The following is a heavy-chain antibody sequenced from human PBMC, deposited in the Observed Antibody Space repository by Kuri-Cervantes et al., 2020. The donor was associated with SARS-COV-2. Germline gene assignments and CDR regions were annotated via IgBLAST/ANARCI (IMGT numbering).Heavy chain of an antibody. CDR3: AREVMADDFWSGYYFDY. J-gene: IGHJ4*02. CDR2: TIPIFGTA. Sequence: SVKVSCKASGGTFSSYTISWVRQAPGQGLEWMGGTIPIFGTANYAQKFQGRVTITADKSTSTAYMELSSLRSEDTAVYYCAREVMADDFWSGYYFDYWGQGTLVTVSS. CDR1: GGTFSSYT. V-gene: IGHV1-69*06. D-gene: IGHD3-3*01.